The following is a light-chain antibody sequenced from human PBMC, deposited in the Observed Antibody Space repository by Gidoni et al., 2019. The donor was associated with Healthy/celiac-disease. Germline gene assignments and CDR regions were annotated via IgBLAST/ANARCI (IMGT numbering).Light chain of an antibody. CDR3: QQYGSSPMYT. V-gene: IGKV3-20*01. J-gene: IGKJ2*01. CDR2: GAS. Sequence: DIVLTQSPSTLSLSPGERASLYCRASQSVSSSYLAWYQQQPGQAPRLLIYGASSRATGIPDRFSGSGSGTDFTLTISRLEPEDFAVYYCQQYGSSPMYTFGQGTKLEIK. CDR1: QSVSSSY.